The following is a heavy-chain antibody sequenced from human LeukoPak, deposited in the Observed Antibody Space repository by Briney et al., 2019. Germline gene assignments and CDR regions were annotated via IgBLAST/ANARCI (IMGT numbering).Heavy chain of an antibody. Sequence: GGSLRLSCAASGFTFSTYWMSWVRQAPGKGLEWVANINQDGSEAYYMDSVKGRFTISRDNAKNSLYLQMNSLRVGDTAVYYCARRSGLEYWGQGTLVTVSS. D-gene: IGHD3-3*01. CDR3: ARRSGLEY. V-gene: IGHV3-7*01. CDR2: INQDGSEA. J-gene: IGHJ4*02. CDR1: GFTFSTYW.